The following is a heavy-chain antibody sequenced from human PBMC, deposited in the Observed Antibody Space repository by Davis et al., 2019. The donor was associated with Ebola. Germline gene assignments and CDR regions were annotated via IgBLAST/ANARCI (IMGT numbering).Heavy chain of an antibody. V-gene: IGHV4-34*01. CDR2: INHSGST. D-gene: IGHD2-2*01. CDR3: ARGLGYCSSTSCPRPNWFDP. CDR1: GGSFSGYY. J-gene: IGHJ5*02. Sequence: SETLSLTCVVYGGSFSGYYWSWIRQPPGKGLEWIGEINHSGSTNYNPSLKSRVTISVDTSKNQFSLKLSSVTAADTAVYYCARGLGYCSSTSCPRPNWFDPWGQGTLVTVSS.